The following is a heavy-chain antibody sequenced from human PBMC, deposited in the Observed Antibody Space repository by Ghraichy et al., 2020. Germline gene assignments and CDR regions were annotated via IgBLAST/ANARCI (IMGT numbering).Heavy chain of an antibody. D-gene: IGHD1-1*01. CDR3: ARSRGNNWYYSEY. J-gene: IGHJ4*02. V-gene: IGHV3-20*01. Sequence: GGSLRLSCEASGYTFDDYGMSWVRQVPGRGLEWVAGTNWNGRSTAHADSVKGRFAISRDNARNSLYLQMNSLRPEDTALYHCARSRGNNWYYSEYWGQGTLVTVSS. CDR2: TNWNGRST. CDR1: GYTFDDYG.